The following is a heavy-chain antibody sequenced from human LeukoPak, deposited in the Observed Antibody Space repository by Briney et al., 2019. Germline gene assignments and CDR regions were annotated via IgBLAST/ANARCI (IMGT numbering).Heavy chain of an antibody. V-gene: IGHV1-18*01. CDR1: GGTFSSYA. J-gene: IGHJ4*02. CDR2: ISAYNGNT. D-gene: IGHD3-9*01. CDR3: ARNLGLRYFDWVDY. Sequence: GASVKVSCKASGGTFSSYAISWVRQAPGQGLEWMGWISAYNGNTNYAQKLQGRVTMTTDTSTSTAYMELRSLRSDDTAVYYCARNLGLRYFDWVDYWSQGTLVTVSS.